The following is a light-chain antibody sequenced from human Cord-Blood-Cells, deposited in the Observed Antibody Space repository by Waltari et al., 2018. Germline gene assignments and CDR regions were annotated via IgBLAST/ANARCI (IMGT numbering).Light chain of an antibody. CDR1: QSVSSSY. Sequence: ELVLPQSPGTLSLSPGAGATLSCRASQSVSSSYLAWYQQKPGQAPRLLIYGASSRATGIPDRFSGSGSGTDFTLTISRLEPEDFAVYYCQQYGSSPPYTFGQGTKLEIK. V-gene: IGKV3-20*01. J-gene: IGKJ2*01. CDR2: GAS. CDR3: QQYGSSPPYT.